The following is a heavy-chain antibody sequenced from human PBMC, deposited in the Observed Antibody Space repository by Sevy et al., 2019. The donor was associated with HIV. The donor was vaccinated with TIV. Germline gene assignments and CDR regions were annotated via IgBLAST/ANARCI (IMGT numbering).Heavy chain of an antibody. CDR1: GYTFTGYY. Sequence: ASVKVSCKASGYTFTGYYMHWVRQAPGQGLEWMGWINPNSGDTNYAQKFQGRVTMTRDTSISTAYMELSRLRSDDTAVYYCASPNGGTYGGNNAFDIWGQGTMVTVSS. CDR2: INPNSGDT. V-gene: IGHV1-2*02. CDR3: ASPNGGTYGGNNAFDI. D-gene: IGHD4-17*01. J-gene: IGHJ3*02.